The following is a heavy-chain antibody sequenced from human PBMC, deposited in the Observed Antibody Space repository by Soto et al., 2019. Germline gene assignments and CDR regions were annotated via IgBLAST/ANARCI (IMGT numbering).Heavy chain of an antibody. J-gene: IGHJ4*02. D-gene: IGHD6-13*01. CDR3: ARVGSWGYKLNDY. V-gene: IGHV4-30-4*01. CDR1: GGSISSGDYY. CDR2: INHSGST. Sequence: KPSETLSLTCTVSGGSISSGDYYWSWIRQPPGKGLEWIGEINHSGSTNYNPSLKSRVTISVDTSKNQFSLKLSSVTAADTAVYYCARVGSWGYKLNDYWGQGTLVTVSS.